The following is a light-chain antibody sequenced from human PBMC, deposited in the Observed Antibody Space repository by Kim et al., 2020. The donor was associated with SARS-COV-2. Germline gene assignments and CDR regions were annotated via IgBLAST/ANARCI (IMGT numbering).Light chain of an antibody. J-gene: IGKJ4*01. CDR1: QSVTNDY. Sequence: EIVLTQSPGTLSLSSGDRATLSCRASQSVTNDYLAWYQHKPGQAPRLVIYGASNRATGIPDRFSGSGSGTDFTLTISRLEPEDFAVYYCHQYTTSFTFGGGTKVDIK. CDR3: HQYTTSFT. V-gene: IGKV3-20*01. CDR2: GAS.